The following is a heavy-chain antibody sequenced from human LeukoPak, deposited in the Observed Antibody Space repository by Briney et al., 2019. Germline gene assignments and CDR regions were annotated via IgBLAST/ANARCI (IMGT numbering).Heavy chain of an antibody. CDR1: GGSISSTNYY. CDR3: ARRPGIGTAGYFDY. CDR2: SYYTGRT. V-gene: IGHV4-39*01. J-gene: IGHJ4*02. D-gene: IGHD6-13*01. Sequence: SETLSLTCTVSGGSISSTNYYWVWIRQPPGKGLEWIGSSYYTGRTYYNRSRKSRVTISVDTSKNQFSLKMRSVTAADTAVYSCARRPGIGTAGYFDYWGQGALVTVS.